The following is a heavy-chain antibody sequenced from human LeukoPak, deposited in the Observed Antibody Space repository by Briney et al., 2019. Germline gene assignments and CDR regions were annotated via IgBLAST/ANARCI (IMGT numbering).Heavy chain of an antibody. Sequence: PSETLSLTCTVSGGSFSYYYWSWIRQPAGKGLEWIGRIYTSGNTNYNPSLKSRVTMSVDTSKNQFSLKLSSVTAADTAIYFCARGHGGYCGGGSCYLDYWGQRTLVTVSS. V-gene: IGHV4-4*07. CDR2: IYTSGNT. J-gene: IGHJ4*02. D-gene: IGHD2-15*01. CDR3: ARGHGGYCGGGSCYLDY. CDR1: GGSFSYYY.